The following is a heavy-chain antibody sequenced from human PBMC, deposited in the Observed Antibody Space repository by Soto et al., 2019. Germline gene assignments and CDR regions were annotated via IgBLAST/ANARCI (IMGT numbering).Heavy chain of an antibody. CDR3: VSDRGYGHASVPYS. CDR2: ISYDGSLQ. Sequence: QAQLVESGGGVVQPGRSLRLSCAASGFAFSSYGMHWVRQAPGTGLEWVEVISYDGSLQHYADPVKDRFTISRDNSKNMVPLQMSSLRAEDTAVYYCVSDRGYGHASVPYSWGQGTLVSVSS. CDR1: GFAFSSYG. D-gene: IGHD5-18*01. J-gene: IGHJ4*02. V-gene: IGHV3-30*03.